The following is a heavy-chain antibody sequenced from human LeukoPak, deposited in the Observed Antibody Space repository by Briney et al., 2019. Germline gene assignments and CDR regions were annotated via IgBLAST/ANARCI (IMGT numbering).Heavy chain of an antibody. CDR1: GFTFSSYA. D-gene: IGHD2-21*01. Sequence: PGGSLRLSCAASGFTFSSYAMNWVRQAPGKGLEWVSAISGRGDITYYTDSVKGQFTISRDTSRSTLYLQMSSLRAEDTAVYYCTKDLAFCGGDCYSGADNWGQGALVTVSS. CDR2: ISGRGDIT. J-gene: IGHJ4*02. CDR3: TKDLAFCGGDCYSGADN. V-gene: IGHV3-23*01.